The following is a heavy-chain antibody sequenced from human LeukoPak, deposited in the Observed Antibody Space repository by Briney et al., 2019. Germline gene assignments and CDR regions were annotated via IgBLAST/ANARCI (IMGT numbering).Heavy chain of an antibody. D-gene: IGHD3-10*01. CDR3: TRATFGARDY. J-gene: IGHJ4*02. CDR2: INPDGSDT. V-gene: IGHV3-74*01. CDR1: GFTFSSNL. Sequence: PGWALRLSCAASGFTFSSNLMHCIRQVPGVGLVWVPRINPDGSDTSYADSVKGRFTISRDNAKNTLYLQMNSLRVEDTALYYCTRATFGARDYWGQGTLVTVSS.